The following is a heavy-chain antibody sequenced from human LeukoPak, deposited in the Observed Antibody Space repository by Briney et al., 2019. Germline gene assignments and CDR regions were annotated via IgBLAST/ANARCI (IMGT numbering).Heavy chain of an antibody. CDR3: GGSYPYYYYGMDV. CDR2: ISGSGGST. CDR1: GFTFSSYA. V-gene: IGHV3-23*01. D-gene: IGHD1-26*01. Sequence: GASLRLSCAASGFTFSSYAMSWVRQAPGKELEWVSAISGSGGSTYYADSVKGRFTISRDNSKNTLYLQMNSLRAEDTAVYYCGGSYPYYYYGMDVWGQGTTVTVSS. J-gene: IGHJ6*02.